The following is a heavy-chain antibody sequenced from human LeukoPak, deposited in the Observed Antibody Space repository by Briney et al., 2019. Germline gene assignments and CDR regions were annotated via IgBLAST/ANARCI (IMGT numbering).Heavy chain of an antibody. J-gene: IGHJ3*02. CDR3: ARAPPDDAFDI. Sequence: SEKVSCKASGGTFSSYAISWGRHGPGEGLEWMGGIIPIFGTANYAQKFQGRVTITTDESTSTAYMELSSLRSEDTAVYYCARAPPDDAFDIWGQGTMVTVSS. V-gene: IGHV1-69*05. CDR2: IIPIFGTA. CDR1: GGTFSSYA.